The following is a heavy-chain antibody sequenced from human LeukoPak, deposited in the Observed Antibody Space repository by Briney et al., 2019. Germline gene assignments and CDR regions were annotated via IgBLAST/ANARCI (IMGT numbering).Heavy chain of an antibody. D-gene: IGHD3-22*01. J-gene: IGHJ4*02. CDR2: IYSGGST. V-gene: IGHV3-53*01. CDR1: GFTVSSNY. Sequence: GGSLRLSCAASGFTVSSNYMSWVRQAPGKGLEWVSVIYSGGSTYYADSVKGRFTISRDNSKNMLYLQMNSLRAEDTAVYYCAREERMIPDYWGQGTLVTVSS. CDR3: AREERMIPDY.